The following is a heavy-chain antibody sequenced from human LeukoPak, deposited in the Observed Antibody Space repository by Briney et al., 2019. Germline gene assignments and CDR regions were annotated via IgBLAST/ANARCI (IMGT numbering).Heavy chain of an antibody. CDR3: ARGHIAHTYYYASSGYYYFDY. V-gene: IGHV3-48*01. Sequence: GGSLRLSCAASGFTFSTYNMNWVRQAPGKGLEWVSFISITTTTVFYADSVKGRFTISRDNAKNSLYLQMNALRPDDTAVYFCARGHIAHTYYYASSGYYYFDYWGQGTLVTVSS. CDR2: ISITTTTV. J-gene: IGHJ4*02. D-gene: IGHD3-22*01. CDR1: GFTFSTYN.